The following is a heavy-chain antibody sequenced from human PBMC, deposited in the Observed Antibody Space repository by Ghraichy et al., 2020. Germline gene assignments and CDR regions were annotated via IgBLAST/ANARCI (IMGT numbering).Heavy chain of an antibody. CDR3: AHIYSGYDFWSGYYFDY. D-gene: IGHD3-3*01. CDR1: GFSLSTSGVG. CDR2: IYWDDDK. Sequence: SGPTLVKPTQTLTLTCTFSGFSLSTSGVGVGWIRQPPGKALEWLALIYWDDDKRYSPSLKSRLTITKDTSKNQVVLTMTNMDPVDTATYYCAHIYSGYDFWSGYYFDYWGQGTLVTVSS. J-gene: IGHJ4*02. V-gene: IGHV2-5*02.